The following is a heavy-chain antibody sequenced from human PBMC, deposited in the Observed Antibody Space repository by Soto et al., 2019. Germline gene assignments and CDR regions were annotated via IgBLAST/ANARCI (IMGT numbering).Heavy chain of an antibody. CDR1: GFTVSSNY. V-gene: IGHV3-53*01. Sequence: GGSLRLSCAASGFTVSSNYMSWVRQAPGKGLEWVSVIYSGGSTYYADSVKGRFTISRDNSKNTLYLQMNSLRAEDTAVYYCARGGIAARQYYYYYGMDVWGQGTTVTVPS. J-gene: IGHJ6*02. CDR2: IYSGGST. D-gene: IGHD6-6*01. CDR3: ARGGIAARQYYYYYGMDV.